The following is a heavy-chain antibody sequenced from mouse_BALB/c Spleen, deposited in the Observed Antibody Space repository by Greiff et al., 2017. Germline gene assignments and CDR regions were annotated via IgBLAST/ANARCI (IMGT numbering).Heavy chain of an antibody. CDR3: ARDYYGSSPLYFDV. J-gene: IGHJ1*01. V-gene: IGHV14-3*02. D-gene: IGHD1-1*01. Sequence: DVQLQESGAELVKPGASVKLSCTASGFNIKDTYMHWVKQRPEQGLEWIGRIDPANGNTKYDPKFQGKATITADTSSNTAYLQLSSLTSEDTAVYYCARDYYGSSPLYFDVWGAGTTVTVSS. CDR2: IDPANGNT. CDR1: GFNIKDTY.